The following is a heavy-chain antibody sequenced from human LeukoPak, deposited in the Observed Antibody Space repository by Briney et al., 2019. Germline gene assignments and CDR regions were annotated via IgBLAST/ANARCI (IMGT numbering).Heavy chain of an antibody. D-gene: IGHD3-10*01. J-gene: IGHJ6*02. Sequence: GRSLRLSCAGSGVIFNNYAMHWVRQPPGKGLEWVSGISWNSGSIDYADSVKGRFTISRDNAKNSLYLQMNSLRAEDTAVYYCARSGDPGSYYYYGMDVWGQGTTVTVSS. CDR2: ISWNSGSI. CDR1: GVIFNNYA. CDR3: ARSGDPGSYYYYGMDV. V-gene: IGHV3-9*01.